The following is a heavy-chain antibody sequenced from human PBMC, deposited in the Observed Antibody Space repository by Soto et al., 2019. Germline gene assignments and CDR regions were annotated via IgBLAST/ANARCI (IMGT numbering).Heavy chain of an antibody. J-gene: IGHJ6*02. V-gene: IGHV3-30*18. CDR2: ISYDGSKK. CDR3: AKSSTAEYYYYGMDV. Sequence: GGSLRLSCAVSGLTFSSYGMRWVRQAPGKGLEWVAVISYDGSKKYYADSVKGRFTISRDNSKNTVYLQMNSLRPEDTAVYYCAKSSTAEYYYYGMDVWGQGTTVTVSS. CDR1: GLTFSSYG. D-gene: IGHD4-4*01.